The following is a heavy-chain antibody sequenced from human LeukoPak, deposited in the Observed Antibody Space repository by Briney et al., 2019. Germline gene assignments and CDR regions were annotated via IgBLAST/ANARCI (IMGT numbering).Heavy chain of an antibody. V-gene: IGHV4-59*08. D-gene: IGHD3-3*02. CDR3: ARWVLGQAFDI. J-gene: IGHJ3*02. Sequence: KTSETLSLTCTVSGGSISSYYWSWIRQPPGKGLEWIGYVYYSGSNNYNPSLKSRVTISVDTSKNQFSLKLSSVTAADTAVYYCARWVLGQAFDIWGQGTMVTVSS. CDR2: VYYSGSN. CDR1: GGSISSYY.